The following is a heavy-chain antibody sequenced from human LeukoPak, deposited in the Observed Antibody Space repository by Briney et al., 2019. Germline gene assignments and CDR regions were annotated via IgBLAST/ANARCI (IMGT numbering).Heavy chain of an antibody. J-gene: IGHJ4*02. CDR2: IRNDRIT. CDR3: TWMATIFTVDY. D-gene: IGHD5-12*01. CDR1: GLTFSDAW. V-gene: IGHV3-15*01. Sequence: GGSLRLSCVLSGLTFSDAWMSWVHQAPGKGLEWVGRIRNDRITDYAAPVQGRFSISRDNPKNTFYLQMNSLRTEDTGMYFCTWMATIFTVDYWGQGTLVTVSS.